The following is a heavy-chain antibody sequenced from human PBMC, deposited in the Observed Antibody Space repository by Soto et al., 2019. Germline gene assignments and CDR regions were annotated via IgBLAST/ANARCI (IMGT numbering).Heavy chain of an antibody. D-gene: IGHD5-12*01. CDR2: IHHTGST. CDR3: ARPEGGYGSGYSWFDP. CDR1: GRSISEINSY. J-gene: IGHJ5*02. V-gene: IGHV4-39*01. Sequence: SETLSLTCRVSGRSISEINSYWGWIRQTQGEGLEWIGTIHHTGSTYYNPSLKSRVIISLDTSKNQVSLKLSSVTAADRALYYCARPEGGYGSGYSWFDPWGQGTRVTVSS.